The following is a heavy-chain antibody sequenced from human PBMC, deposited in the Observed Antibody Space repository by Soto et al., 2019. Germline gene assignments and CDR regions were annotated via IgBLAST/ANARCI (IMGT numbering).Heavy chain of an antibody. CDR3: ARHRGQLLPRAVYYYYYYMDV. CDR1: GYSFTSYW. D-gene: IGHD2-2*01. V-gene: IGHV5-51*01. J-gene: IGHJ6*03. CDR2: IYPGDSDT. Sequence: GESLKISCKGSGYSFTSYWIGWVRQMPGKGLEWMGIIYPGDSDTRYSPSFQGQVTISADKSISTAYLQWSSLKASDTAMYYCARHRGQLLPRAVYYYYYYMDVWGKGTTVTVSS.